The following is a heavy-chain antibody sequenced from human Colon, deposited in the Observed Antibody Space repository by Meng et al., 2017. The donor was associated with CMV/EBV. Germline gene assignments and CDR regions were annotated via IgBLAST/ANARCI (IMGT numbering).Heavy chain of an antibody. Sequence: GESLKISCAASGFTFDTYSMNWVRQAPGKGLEWVSSLSSSSSFIYYADSVKGRFTISRDNAKNSLYLQLDSLRAEDTAVYYCARGHDFDYWDQGTLVTVSS. CDR1: GFTFDTYS. CDR2: LSSSSSFI. J-gene: IGHJ4*01. CDR3: ARGHDFDY. V-gene: IGHV3-21*01.